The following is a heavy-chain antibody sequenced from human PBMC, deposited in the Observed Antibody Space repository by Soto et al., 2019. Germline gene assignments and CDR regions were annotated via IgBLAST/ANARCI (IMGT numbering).Heavy chain of an antibody. D-gene: IGHD3-3*01. CDR2: IIPIFGTA. J-gene: IGHJ3*02. CDR1: GGTFSSYA. CDR3: ARVFTIFGVASDAFDI. V-gene: IGHV1-69*13. Sequence: SVKVSCKASGGTFSSYAISWVRQAPGQGLEWMGGIIPIFGTANYAQKFQGRVTITADESTSTAYMELSSLRSEDTAVYYCARVFTIFGVASDAFDIWGQGTMVTVS.